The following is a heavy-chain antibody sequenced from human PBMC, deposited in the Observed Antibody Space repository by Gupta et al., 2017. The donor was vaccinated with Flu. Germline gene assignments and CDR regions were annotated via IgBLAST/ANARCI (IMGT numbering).Heavy chain of an antibody. D-gene: IGHD1-26*01. Sequence: EVQLVESGGVVVQPGGYLRLYCAASGFTSDDYDMHWVRQATGKGLEGVSIISWDGVSTYYADSVKGIVTISRDNSKNSLYLQMNSLRAADTALYYCAKDQGGGSATFDYWGQGTLVTVSS. CDR3: AKDQGGGSATFDY. V-gene: IGHV3-43D*03. J-gene: IGHJ4*02. CDR1: GFTSDDYD. CDR2: ISWDGVST.